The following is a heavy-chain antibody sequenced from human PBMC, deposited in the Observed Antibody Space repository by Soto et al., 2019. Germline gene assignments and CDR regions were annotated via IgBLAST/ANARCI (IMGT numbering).Heavy chain of an antibody. CDR2: ISNDGNRQ. Sequence: TWGSLRLSCVASGFSFSSQAMHWVRQAPGKGLEWVAAISNDGNRQLYADSVKDRFTISRENSRNTLDLQMNNLRTEDTGVYFCARDIYSYGSVGTPDIWGQGTMVTVSS. CDR3: ARDIYSYGSVGTPDI. CDR1: GFSFSSQA. J-gene: IGHJ3*02. D-gene: IGHD5-18*01. V-gene: IGHV3-30-3*01.